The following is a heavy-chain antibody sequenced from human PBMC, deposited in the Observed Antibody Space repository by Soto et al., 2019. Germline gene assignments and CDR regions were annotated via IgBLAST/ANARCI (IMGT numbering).Heavy chain of an antibody. Sequence: PGGSLRLSCAASGFTFDDYAMHWVRQAPGKGLEWVSGISWDSGSIGYADSVKGRFTISRDNAENSLYLQMNSLRAEDTALYYCAKDMSSGGWELDGFAAFDIWGQGTMVTVSS. CDR3: AKDMSSGGWELDGFAAFDI. D-gene: IGHD1-26*01. J-gene: IGHJ3*02. V-gene: IGHV3-9*01. CDR2: ISWDSGSI. CDR1: GFTFDDYA.